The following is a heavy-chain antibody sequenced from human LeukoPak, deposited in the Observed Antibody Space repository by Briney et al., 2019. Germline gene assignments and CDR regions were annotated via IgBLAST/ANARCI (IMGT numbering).Heavy chain of an antibody. CDR2: IYRGGNT. Sequence: GGSLRLSCVVSGFTVSSNHMSWVRQAPGKGLGWVSVIYRGGNTYYADSVKGRFIISRDISKNTVYLQMSSLRAEDTAVYYCARGGELPSAFDYWGQGTLVTVSS. CDR1: GFTVSSNH. V-gene: IGHV3-53*01. D-gene: IGHD1-26*01. J-gene: IGHJ4*02. CDR3: ARGGELPSAFDY.